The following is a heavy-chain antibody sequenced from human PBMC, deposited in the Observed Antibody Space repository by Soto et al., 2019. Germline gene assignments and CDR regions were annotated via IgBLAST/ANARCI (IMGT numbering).Heavy chain of an antibody. CDR2: IYPADSDI. D-gene: IGHD4-17*01. CDR1: GYSFTNHW. V-gene: IGHV5-51*01. CDR3: ARRIYGANDY. Sequence: GESLKISCKGSGYSFTNHWIDWVRQIPGKGLQWMGVIYPADSDIKYSPSFQGHVTLSVDKSTSTAYLQWSGLKASDTGVYFCARRIYGANDYWGQGTQVTVSS. J-gene: IGHJ4*02.